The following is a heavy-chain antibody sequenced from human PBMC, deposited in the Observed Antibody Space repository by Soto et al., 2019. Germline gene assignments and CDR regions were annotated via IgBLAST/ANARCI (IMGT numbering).Heavy chain of an antibody. Sequence: GGSLRLSCATSGFTFSNYPMTWVRQAPGKGLEWVSGISAGGDSTYYADSVKGRFTIFRDNSKNSVYLQMNSLRAEDTAVYYCARRVWGQGTLVTVSS. CDR1: GFTFSNYP. J-gene: IGHJ4*02. V-gene: IGHV3-23*01. CDR3: ARRV. CDR2: ISAGGDST.